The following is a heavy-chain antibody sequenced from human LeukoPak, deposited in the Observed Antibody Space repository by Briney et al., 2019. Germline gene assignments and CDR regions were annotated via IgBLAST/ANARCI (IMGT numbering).Heavy chain of an antibody. V-gene: IGHV3-30*02. CDR2: IRYDGSNK. CDR3: AKSLELPFYDDSGYFDY. Sequence: GGSLRLSCAASGFTFSSYGMHWVRQAPGKGLERVAFIRYDGSNKYYADSVKGRFTISRDNSKNTLYLQMNSLRAEDTAVYYCAKSLELPFYDDSGYFDYWGPGTLVTVSS. D-gene: IGHD4-17*01. CDR1: GFTFSSYG. J-gene: IGHJ4*02.